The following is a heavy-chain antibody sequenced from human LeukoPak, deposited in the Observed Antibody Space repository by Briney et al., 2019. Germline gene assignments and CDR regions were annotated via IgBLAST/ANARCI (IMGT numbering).Heavy chain of an antibody. CDR1: GGSISSGSYY. J-gene: IGHJ4*02. CDR3: ARGRTVAGFDY. D-gene: IGHD6-19*01. V-gene: IGHV4-61*02. CDR2: IYTSGST. Sequence: PSETLSLTCTVSGGSISSGSYYWTWIRQPAGKGLEWIGRIYTSGSTNYNPSLKSRVTISVDTSKTQFSLNLSSVTAADTAMYYCARGRTVAGFDYWGQGTLVTVSS.